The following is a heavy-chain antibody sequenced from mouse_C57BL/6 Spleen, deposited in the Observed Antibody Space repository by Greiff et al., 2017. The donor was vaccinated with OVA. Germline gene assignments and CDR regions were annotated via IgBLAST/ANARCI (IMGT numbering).Heavy chain of an antibody. V-gene: IGHV2-5*01. Sequence: VKLQESGPGLVQPSQSLSITCTVSGFSLTSYGVHWVRQSPGKGLEWLGVIWRGGSTDYNAAFMSRLSITKDNSKSQVFFKMNSLQADDTAIYYCAKKDGEGYFDVWGTGTTVTVSS. CDR3: AKKDGEGYFDV. D-gene: IGHD2-3*01. CDR2: IWRGGST. J-gene: IGHJ1*03. CDR1: GFSLTSYG.